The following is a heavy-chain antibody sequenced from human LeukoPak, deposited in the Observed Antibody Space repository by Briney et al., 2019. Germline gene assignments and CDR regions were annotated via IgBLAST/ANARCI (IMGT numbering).Heavy chain of an antibody. J-gene: IGHJ6*01. CDR3: ATEQLVSDYGMDV. V-gene: IGHV4-4*07. Sequence: SETLSLTCTVSGGSISSYYWSWIRQPAGKGLEWIGGIYTSGSTNYNPSLKSRVPMSVGKSKKQFSLKLSSVPAADTAVYYCATEQLVSDYGMDVWGEGNTVTVSS. CDR2: IYTSGST. CDR1: GGSISSYY. D-gene: IGHD6-6*01.